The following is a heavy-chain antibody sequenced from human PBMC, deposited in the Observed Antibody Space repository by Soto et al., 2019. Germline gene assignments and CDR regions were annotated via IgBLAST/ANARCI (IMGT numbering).Heavy chain of an antibody. V-gene: IGHV5-10-1*01. D-gene: IGHD7-27*01. CDR2: ISRDGSSS. J-gene: IGHJ4*02. CDR3: ARLGPGD. CDR1: GISFDDNA. Sequence: GESLQISCKVSGISFDDNAISWVRQMPGKGLEWMGRISRDGSSSSYSPSFQGHVSIYADRTTNTAYLQWSNLTTSDTAMYYCARLGPGDWGQGTLVTVSS.